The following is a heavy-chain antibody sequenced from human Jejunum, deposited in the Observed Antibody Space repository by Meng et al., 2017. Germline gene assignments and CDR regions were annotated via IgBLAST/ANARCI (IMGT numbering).Heavy chain of an antibody. Sequence: QVQLQESGPGLVKPSQTLSLTCTVSGGSISGGDYYWSWIRQPPGKGLEWIGYIHYIGSAFFHPSFKSRAAISVDTSNNQFSQKLNSVTAGDTAVYYCARERWEYYESSGFDSWGQGTLVTVSS. V-gene: IGHV4-30-4*01. D-gene: IGHD3-22*01. CDR1: GGSISGGDYY. CDR2: IHYIGSA. CDR3: ARERWEYYESSGFDS. J-gene: IGHJ4*02.